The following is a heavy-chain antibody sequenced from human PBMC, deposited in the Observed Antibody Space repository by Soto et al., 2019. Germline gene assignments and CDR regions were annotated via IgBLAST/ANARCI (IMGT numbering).Heavy chain of an antibody. CDR3: ARDGVAAGNINFDY. D-gene: IGHD6-19*01. J-gene: IGHJ4*02. V-gene: IGHV1-18*04. CDR1: GYTFSSYG. Sequence: QGQLVQSGAEVKKPGASVKVSCKASGYTFSSYGISWVRQAPGQGLEWMGWISAYNGNTKYSPKLQDRVTITRDTSASTAYMELSSLRSEDTALYYCARDGVAAGNINFDYWGQGTLVTVSS. CDR2: ISAYNGNT.